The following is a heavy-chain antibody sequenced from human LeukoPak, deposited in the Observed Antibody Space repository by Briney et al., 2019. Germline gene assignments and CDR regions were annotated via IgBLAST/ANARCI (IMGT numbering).Heavy chain of an antibody. Sequence: PSETLSLTCTVSGVSIGSTHYYWGWIRQPAGKGLEWIGRVYFSGSTNYNPSLKGRVTISVDTSKNQFSLSLMSVAAADTAVYYCVKDGGHTALDPWGQGTQVTVSS. V-gene: IGHV4-61*02. J-gene: IGHJ5*02. CDR1: GVSIGSTHYY. CDR3: VKDGGHTALDP. D-gene: IGHD3-16*01. CDR2: VYFSGST.